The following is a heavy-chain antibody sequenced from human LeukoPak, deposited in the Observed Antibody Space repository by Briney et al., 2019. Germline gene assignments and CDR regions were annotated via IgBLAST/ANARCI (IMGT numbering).Heavy chain of an antibody. D-gene: IGHD6-13*01. V-gene: IGHV4-34*01. CDR1: GVSFSGYY. CDR2: INHSGST. CDR3: ARGEAFIAAAGTLYYFDY. Sequence: KASETLSLTCAVYGVSFSGYYWSWIRQPPGNGLEWIGEINHSGSTNYNPSLKSRVTISVDTSKNQFSLKLSSVTAADTAVYYCARGEAFIAAAGTLYYFDYWGQGTLVTVSS. J-gene: IGHJ4*02.